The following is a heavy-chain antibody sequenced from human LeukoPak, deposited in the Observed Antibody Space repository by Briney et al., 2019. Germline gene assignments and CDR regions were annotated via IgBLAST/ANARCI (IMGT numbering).Heavy chain of an antibody. J-gene: IGHJ6*02. V-gene: IGHV4-59*01. Sequence: SETLSLTCSVSGGSINSGYWSWIRQPPGKGLEWIGLLYPSGSTNYNPSLKSRVTISVDTSRTQFSLKLSSMTAADTAVYYCARDGSNYYGMDVWGQGTTVTVS. CDR1: GGSINSGY. CDR3: ARDGSNYYGMDV. CDR2: LYPSGST.